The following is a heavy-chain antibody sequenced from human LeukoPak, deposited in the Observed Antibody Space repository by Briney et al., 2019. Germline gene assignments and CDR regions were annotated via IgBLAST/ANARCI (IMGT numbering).Heavy chain of an antibody. CDR2: IRYDGSNK. Sequence: GGSLRLSCAASGFTFSSYGMHWVRQAPGKGLEWVAFIRYDGSNKYYADSVKGRFTISRDNSKNTLYLQLNSLRAEDTAVYYCARDWDYYGSGGDAFDIWGQGTMVTVSS. J-gene: IGHJ3*02. CDR1: GFTFSSYG. V-gene: IGHV3-30*02. D-gene: IGHD3-10*01. CDR3: ARDWDYYGSGGDAFDI.